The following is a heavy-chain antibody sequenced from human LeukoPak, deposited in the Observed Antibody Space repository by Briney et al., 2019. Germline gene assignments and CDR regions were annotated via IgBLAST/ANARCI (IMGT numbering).Heavy chain of an antibody. Sequence: GGSLRLSCAASGFTFSSYAMSWVRQAPGKGLEWVSATSGSGGSTYYADSVKGRFTISRDNSKNTLYLQMNSLRAEDTAVYYCANIKDEGYYYGSGSYFDYWGQGTLVTVSS. CDR2: TSGSGGST. J-gene: IGHJ4*02. V-gene: IGHV3-23*01. CDR1: GFTFSSYA. D-gene: IGHD3-10*01. CDR3: ANIKDEGYYYGSGSYFDY.